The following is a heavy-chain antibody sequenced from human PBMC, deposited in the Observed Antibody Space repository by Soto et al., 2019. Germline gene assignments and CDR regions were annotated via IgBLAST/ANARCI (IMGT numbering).Heavy chain of an antibody. D-gene: IGHD3-3*01. Sequence: EVQLLESGGCLVQPGGSLRLSCAASGFTFSSYAMSWVRQAPGKRLEWVSAISGSGGSTYYADSVKGRFTISRDNSKNTLYLQMNSLRAEDTAVYYCAKGLTIFGVVTGGMDVWGQGTTVTVSS. J-gene: IGHJ6*02. CDR3: AKGLTIFGVVTGGMDV. CDR2: ISGSGGST. V-gene: IGHV3-23*01. CDR1: GFTFSSYA.